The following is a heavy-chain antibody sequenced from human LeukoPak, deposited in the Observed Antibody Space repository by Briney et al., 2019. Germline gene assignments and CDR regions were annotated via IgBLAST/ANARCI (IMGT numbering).Heavy chain of an antibody. V-gene: IGHV1-2*06. Sequence: ASVKVSCKASGYTFTGYYMHWVRQAPGQGLEWMGRINPNSGGTNYAQKFQGGVTMTRDTSISTAYMELSRLRSEDTAVYYCARDPHILTGSYFDYWGQGTLVTVSS. CDR1: GYTFTGYY. D-gene: IGHD3-9*01. J-gene: IGHJ4*02. CDR3: ARDPHILTGSYFDY. CDR2: INPNSGGT.